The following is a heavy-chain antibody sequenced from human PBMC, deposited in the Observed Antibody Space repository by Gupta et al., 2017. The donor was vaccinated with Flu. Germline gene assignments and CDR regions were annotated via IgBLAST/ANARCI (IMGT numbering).Heavy chain of an antibody. CDR2: IIPIFGTA. Sequence: QVQLVQSGAEVKKPGSSVKVSCKASGGTFSSYAISWVRQAPGQGLEWMGGIIPIFGTANYAQKFQGRVTITADESTSTAYMELSSLRSEDTAVYYCAGCGGDCPIPDYYYGMDVWGQGTTVTVSS. CDR3: AGCGGDCPIPDYYYGMDV. CDR1: GGTFSSYA. V-gene: IGHV1-69*01. J-gene: IGHJ6*02. D-gene: IGHD2-21*02.